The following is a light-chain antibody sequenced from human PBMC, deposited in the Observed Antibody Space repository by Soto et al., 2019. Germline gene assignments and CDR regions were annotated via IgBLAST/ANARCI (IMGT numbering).Light chain of an antibody. V-gene: IGLV2-8*01. Sequence: QSVLTQPPSASGSPGQSVTISCTGTSSDVGGYKYVSWYQQHPGNAPKLMIYEVTKRPSGVPDRFSGSKSGNTASLTVSGLQAEDEADYYCSSYGGSNNFVVFGGGTQLTVL. CDR3: SSYGGSNNFVV. CDR1: SSDVGGYKY. J-gene: IGLJ2*01. CDR2: EVT.